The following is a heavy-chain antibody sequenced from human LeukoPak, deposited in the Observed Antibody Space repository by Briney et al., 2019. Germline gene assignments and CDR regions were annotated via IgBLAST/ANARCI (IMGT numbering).Heavy chain of an antibody. Sequence: PGGSLRLSCAASGFTFSSYPMYWGRQTPGKGLELVSAMSGGGGGNTYYADSVKGRFTVSRDNSKNTLFLEMNSLRAEDTAVYYCARAVTTGSYYFGYWGQGTPVTVSS. V-gene: IGHV3-23*01. CDR1: GFTFSSYP. CDR3: ARAVTTGSYYFGY. D-gene: IGHD1-1*01. CDR2: MSGGGGGNT. J-gene: IGHJ4*02.